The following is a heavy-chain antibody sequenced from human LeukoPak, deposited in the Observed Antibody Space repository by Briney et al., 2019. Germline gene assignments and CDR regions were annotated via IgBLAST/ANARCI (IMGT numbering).Heavy chain of an antibody. CDR2: IWYDGSNK. V-gene: IGHV3-33*06. CDR3: AKALNGLVDY. J-gene: IGHJ4*02. CDR1: GFPFSDYG. D-gene: IGHD6-19*01. Sequence: GGSLRLSCAASGFPFSDYGMHWVRQAPGKGLEWVAVIWYDGSNKYYADSVKGRFTISRDNSKNTLYLQMNSLRAEDTAVYYCAKALNGLVDYWGQGTLVTVSS.